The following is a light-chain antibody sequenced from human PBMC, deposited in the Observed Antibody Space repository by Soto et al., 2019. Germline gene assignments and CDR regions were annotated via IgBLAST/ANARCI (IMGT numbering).Light chain of an antibody. CDR1: QSISSY. J-gene: IGKJ3*01. Sequence: EIVLTQSPATLSLSPGERATLSCRASQSISSYLAWYQQKPGHTPRLLIYDASNRATGIPARFSGSGSGTDFTLTSSSLEPEDFAVYYCQQRTNWPVTFGPGTTVDVK. V-gene: IGKV3-11*01. CDR2: DAS. CDR3: QQRTNWPVT.